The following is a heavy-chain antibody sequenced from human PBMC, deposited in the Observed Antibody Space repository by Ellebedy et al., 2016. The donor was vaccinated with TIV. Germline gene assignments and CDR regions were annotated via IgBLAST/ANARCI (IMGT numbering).Heavy chain of an antibody. J-gene: IGHJ2*01. CDR3: AADSVVGPSASWYFDL. CDR1: GFTFTKSA. Sequence: AASVKVSCKASGFTFTKSAVQWVRQARGQSLEWIGWIVVGSGNTHYAQKFQERVTITRYMSTITAYMELSSLRSEDTAVYYCAADSVVGPSASWYFDLWGRGTLVTVSS. D-gene: IGHD2-15*01. CDR2: IVVGSGNT. V-gene: IGHV1-58*01.